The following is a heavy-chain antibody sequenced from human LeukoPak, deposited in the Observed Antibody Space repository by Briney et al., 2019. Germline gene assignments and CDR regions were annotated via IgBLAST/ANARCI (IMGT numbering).Heavy chain of an antibody. CDR1: GFTFSSYE. D-gene: IGHD1-1*01. V-gene: IGHV3-48*03. J-gene: IGHJ4*02. CDR2: ISSSGSSM. CDR3: ARVGATGTADY. Sequence: GGSLRLSCAASGFTFSSYEMNWVRQAPGKGLEWVSYISSSGSSMYYGDSVKGRFTISRDNAKNALYLQMNSLRAEDTAVYYCARVGATGTADYWGQGTLVTVS.